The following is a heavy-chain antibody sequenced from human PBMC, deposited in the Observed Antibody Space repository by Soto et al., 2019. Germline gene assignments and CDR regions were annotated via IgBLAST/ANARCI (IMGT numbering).Heavy chain of an antibody. V-gene: IGHV4-59*08. J-gene: IGHJ6*02. CDR3: ARHGTGGSGSYYDYYYYGMDA. CDR1: GGSMISYY. D-gene: IGHD3-10*01. CDR2: IYYSGST. Sequence: SETLSLTCTVSGGSMISYYWSWIRQPPGKGLEWIGYIYYSGSTNYNPSLKSRVTISVDTSENQFSLKLSSVTAADTAVYYCARHGTGGSGSYYDYYYYGMDAWGQGTTVTVSS.